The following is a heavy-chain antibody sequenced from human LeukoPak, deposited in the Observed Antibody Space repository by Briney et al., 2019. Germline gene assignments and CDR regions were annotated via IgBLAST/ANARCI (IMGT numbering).Heavy chain of an antibody. D-gene: IGHD3-10*01. V-gene: IGHV1-18*01. CDR2: ISVYNGNT. Sequence: ASVKVSCKASGYPFSTYGISWVRQAPGQGLEWMGWISVYNGNTNYAQKLQGRLTLTTDTSTSSAYMELRSLRSDATAMYYCARDRSGPFDSWGQGTLVTVSS. J-gene: IGHJ4*02. CDR1: GYPFSTYG. CDR3: ARDRSGPFDS.